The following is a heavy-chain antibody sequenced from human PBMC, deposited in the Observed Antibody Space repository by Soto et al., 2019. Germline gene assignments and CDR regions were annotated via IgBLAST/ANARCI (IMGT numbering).Heavy chain of an antibody. Sequence: GASVKVSCKASGCTFSSYTISWVRQAPGQGLEWMGRIIPILGIANYAQKFQGRVTMTADTSTSTAYMELRSLRSDDTAVYYCGRVHFFHYDYVWGSDVGGMDVWGQGTTVTVSS. CDR3: GRVHFFHYDYVWGSDVGGMDV. D-gene: IGHD3-16*01. J-gene: IGHJ6*02. V-gene: IGHV1-69*02. CDR2: IIPILGIA. CDR1: GCTFSSYT.